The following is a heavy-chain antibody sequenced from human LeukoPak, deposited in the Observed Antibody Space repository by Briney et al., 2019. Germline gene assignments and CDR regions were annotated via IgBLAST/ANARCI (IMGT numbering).Heavy chain of an antibody. CDR2: ISGSGGST. CDR3: AKSPYDILTGYYDYYYYGMDV. D-gene: IGHD3-9*01. J-gene: IGHJ6*02. CDR1: GFTFSSYA. V-gene: IGHV3-23*01. Sequence: QSGGSLRLSCAASGFTFSSYAMSWVRQAPGKGLEWVSAISGSGGSTYYADSVKGRFTISRDNSKNTLYLEMNSLRAEDTAVYYCAKSPYDILTGYYDYYYYGMDVWGQGTTVTVSS.